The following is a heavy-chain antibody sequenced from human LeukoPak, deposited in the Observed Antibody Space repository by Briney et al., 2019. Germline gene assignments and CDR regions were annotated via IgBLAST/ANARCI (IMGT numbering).Heavy chain of an antibody. Sequence: PGGSLRLSCAASGFTFDDYAMHWVRQAPGKGLEWVSLISGDGGSTYYADSVKGRFTISRDNSKNSLYLQMNSLRAEDTAVYYCAKGSRGWWNFDYWGQGTLVTVSS. CDR3: AKGSRGWWNFDY. V-gene: IGHV3-43*02. CDR2: ISGDGGST. J-gene: IGHJ4*02. CDR1: GFTFDDYA. D-gene: IGHD2-8*02.